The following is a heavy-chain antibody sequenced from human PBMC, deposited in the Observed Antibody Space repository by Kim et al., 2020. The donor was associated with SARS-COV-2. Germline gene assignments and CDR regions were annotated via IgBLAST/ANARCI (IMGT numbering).Heavy chain of an antibody. D-gene: IGHD3-16*01. V-gene: IGHV3-23*01. CDR2: ISSTGSTT. J-gene: IGHJ4*02. Sequence: GGSLRLSCAASGFIFSNYGMTWVRQAPGKGLEWISAISSTGSTTYYADSVRGRFTISRDNSKNTLYLQMNGLKADDTAVYYCAKRGGGGAVGYFDRWGPGTLITVSS. CDR1: GFIFSNYG. CDR3: AKRGGGGAVGYFDR.